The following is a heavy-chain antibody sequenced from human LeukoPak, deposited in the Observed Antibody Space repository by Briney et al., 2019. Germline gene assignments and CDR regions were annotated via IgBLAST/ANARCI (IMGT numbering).Heavy chain of an antibody. V-gene: IGHV3-7*01. J-gene: IGHJ6*04. D-gene: IGHD3-10*02. CDR2: IKQDGSEK. Sequence: GGSLRLSCAASGFTFNYWLTWVRQAPGKGLEWVANIKQDGSEKFYVDSVKGRFTISRDSAKNSLYLQMNSLRAEDTAVYYCAELGITMIGGVWGKGTTVTISS. CDR1: GFTFNYW. CDR3: AELGITMIGGV.